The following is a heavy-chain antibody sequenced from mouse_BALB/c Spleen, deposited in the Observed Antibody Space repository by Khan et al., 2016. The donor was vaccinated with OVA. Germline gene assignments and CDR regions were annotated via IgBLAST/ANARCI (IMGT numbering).Heavy chain of an antibody. CDR3: ARGHYGDPFAY. V-gene: IGHV5-4*02. Sequence: EVALVESGGGLVKPGGSLKLSCAASGFSFSDYYMYWVRQTPEKRLEWVATISDGGNYIYYIDSVKGRFTISRDDAQNNLYLQMCSLKAEDTAMYYCARGHYGDPFAYWGQGTLVIVSA. D-gene: IGHD2-13*01. CDR1: GFSFSDYY. CDR2: ISDGGNYI. J-gene: IGHJ3*01.